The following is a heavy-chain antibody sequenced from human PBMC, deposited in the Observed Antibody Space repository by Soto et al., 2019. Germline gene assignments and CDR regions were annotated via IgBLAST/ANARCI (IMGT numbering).Heavy chain of an antibody. CDR1: GGSFSGYY. CDR3: ARAEIVVVPAAHYYYYNMDV. Sequence: KPSETLSLTCAVYGGSFSGYYWSWIRQPPGKGLEWIGEINHSGSTNYIPSLKSRVTISVDTSKNQFSPNLNSVTAADTAVYYCARAEIVVVPAAHYYYYNMDVWGQGNTVTVSS. J-gene: IGHJ6*02. D-gene: IGHD2-2*01. V-gene: IGHV4-34*01. CDR2: INHSGST.